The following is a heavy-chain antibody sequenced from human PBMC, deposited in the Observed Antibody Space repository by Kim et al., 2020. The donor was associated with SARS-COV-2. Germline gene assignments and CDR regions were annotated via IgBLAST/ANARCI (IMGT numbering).Heavy chain of an antibody. D-gene: IGHD3-3*01. CDR1: GFTFSSYA. V-gene: IGHV3-23*01. Sequence: GGSLRLSCAASGFTFSSYAMSWVRQAPGKGLEWVSAISGSGGSTYYADSVKGRFTISRDNSKNTLYLQMNSLRAEDTAVYYCAKRTYYDFWSGYYPFDYWGQGTLVTVSS. CDR2: ISGSGGST. CDR3: AKRTYYDFWSGYYPFDY. J-gene: IGHJ4*02.